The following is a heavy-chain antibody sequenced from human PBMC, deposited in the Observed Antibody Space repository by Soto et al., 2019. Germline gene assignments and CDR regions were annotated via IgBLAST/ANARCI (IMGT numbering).Heavy chain of an antibody. CDR1: GASMNTYF. D-gene: IGHD3-16*01. J-gene: IGHJ4*02. CDR3: ARGWGSKWYYFDS. V-gene: IGHV4-59*01. CDR2: IFDNGDV. Sequence: QVQLQESGPGLVKPSETLSLTCSVSGASMNTYFWSWIRQSPGKGLEWIGYIFDNGDVKYNPSLMSRLTMSIDMSKNEFSLRLKSVTAADTAMYYCARGWGSKWYYFDSWGEGTLVTVSS.